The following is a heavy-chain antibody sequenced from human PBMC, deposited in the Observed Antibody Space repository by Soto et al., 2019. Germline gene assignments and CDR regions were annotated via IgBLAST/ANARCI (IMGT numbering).Heavy chain of an antibody. V-gene: IGHV3-74*01. CDR1: GFTFSSYK. CDR3: ETLGGPQLGARDY. J-gene: IGHJ4*02. Sequence: EVQLVESGGGLVQPGGSLRLSCAASGFTFSSYKIHWVRQAPGGGLVWVSRIDGDGTGTNYADSVKGRFTISRDNAKNTLYLQMNSLRVDDTAVYYCETLGGPQLGARDYWGQGTLVTVSS. CDR2: IDGDGTGT. D-gene: IGHD7-27*01.